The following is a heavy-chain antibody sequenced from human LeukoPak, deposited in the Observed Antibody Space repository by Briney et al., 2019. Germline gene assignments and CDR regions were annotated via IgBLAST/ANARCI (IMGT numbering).Heavy chain of an antibody. V-gene: IGHV1-18*01. Sequence: GASVKVSCKASGYTFTSYGISWVRQAPGQGLEWMGWISAYNGNTNYAQKLQGRVTMTTDTSTSTAYMELRSLRSDDTAVYYCARETGYSSSWTGYYYGMDVWGQGTTVTVSS. CDR1: GYTFTSYG. J-gene: IGHJ6*02. CDR3: ARETGYSSSWTGYYYGMDV. D-gene: IGHD6-13*01. CDR2: ISAYNGNT.